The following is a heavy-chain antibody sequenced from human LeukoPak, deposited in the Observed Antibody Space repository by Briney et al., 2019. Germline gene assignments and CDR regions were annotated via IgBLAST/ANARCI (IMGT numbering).Heavy chain of an antibody. CDR2: IKHSGST. D-gene: IGHD1-26*01. CDR1: GGSFSGYY. CDR3: ARGSKMLGYNWFDP. V-gene: IGHV4-34*01. Sequence: PSETLSLTCAVYGGSFSGYYWNWIRQPPGKGLEWIGEIKHSGSTNYIPSLKSRVTISVDTSKNQFSLKLSSVTAADTAVHYCARGSKMLGYNWFDPWGQGTLVTVSS. J-gene: IGHJ5*02.